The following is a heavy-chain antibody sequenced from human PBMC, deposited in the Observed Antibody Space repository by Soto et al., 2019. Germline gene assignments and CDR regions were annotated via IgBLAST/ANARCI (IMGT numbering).Heavy chain of an antibody. CDR1: GGSISSYY. Sequence: SETLSLTCTVSGGSISSYYWSWIRQPPGKGLEWIWYIYYSGSTNYNPSLKSRVTISVDTSKNQFSLKLSSVTAAETAVYYCAIAARGYYNXWGQGTLVTVSX. D-gene: IGHD3-22*01. CDR3: AIAARGYYNX. V-gene: IGHV4-59*01. J-gene: IGHJ5*02. CDR2: IYYSGST.